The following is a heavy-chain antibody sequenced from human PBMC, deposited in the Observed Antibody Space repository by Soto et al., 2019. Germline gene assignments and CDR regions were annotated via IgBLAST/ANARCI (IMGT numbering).Heavy chain of an antibody. V-gene: IGHV3-9*01. J-gene: IGHJ6*02. Sequence: EVQLVESGGGLVQPGRSLSRSCAAYGFTFDDYAMHWVRQAPGKGLERVSGFSLNSGSIGYADSVKGRFTISRDNAKNSLYLQMNSLRAEDTALYYCAKDIVRFLEWLSKGGMAVWGQGTTVTVSS. CDR2: FSLNSGSI. D-gene: IGHD3-3*01. CDR1: GFTFDDYA. CDR3: AKDIVRFLEWLSKGGMAV.